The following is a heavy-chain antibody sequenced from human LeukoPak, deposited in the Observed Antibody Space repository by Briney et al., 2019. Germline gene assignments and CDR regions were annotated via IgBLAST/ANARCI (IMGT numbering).Heavy chain of an antibody. CDR2: INPNSGGT. J-gene: IGHJ4*02. V-gene: IGHV1-2*02. Sequence: GASVKVSCKASGYTFTGYYMHWVRQAPGQGLEWMGWINPNSGGTNYAQEFQGRVTMTRDTSISTAYMELSRLRSDDTAVYYCASNTDYYDSSGCFDYWGQGTLVTVSS. CDR3: ASNTDYYDSSGCFDY. D-gene: IGHD3-22*01. CDR1: GYTFTGYY.